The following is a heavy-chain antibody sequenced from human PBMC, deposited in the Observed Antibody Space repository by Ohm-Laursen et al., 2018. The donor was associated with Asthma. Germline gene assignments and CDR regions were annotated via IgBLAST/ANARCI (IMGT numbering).Heavy chain of an antibody. CDR2: SNTKTGSP. J-gene: IGHJ6*02. D-gene: IGHD4-17*01. V-gene: IGHV7-4-1*02. CDR3: ARGIPDYGDYATMDV. Sequence: SVKVSCKASGYTFFTYAMNWVRQAPGQGPEWMGWSNTKTGSPTYTQGIGGRFVFSLDTSVSTVYLQISSLKAEDTAVYYCARGIPDYGDYATMDVWGQGTTVTVSS. CDR1: GYTFFTYA.